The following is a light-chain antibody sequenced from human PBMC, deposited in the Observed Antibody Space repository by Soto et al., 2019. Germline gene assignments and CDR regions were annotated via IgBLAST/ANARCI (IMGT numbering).Light chain of an antibody. V-gene: IGKV3-20*01. CDR3: QQYGSSPIT. Sequence: EIVLTQYPGTLSLSPGERATLYCRASQSVSSKYLAWYQQTPGQAPRLLIYGASSRDTGIPDRVSGIGSGTDFTLTISSLEPEEFAVYYGQQYGSSPITFGQGTRLEIK. CDR2: GAS. CDR1: QSVSSKY. J-gene: IGKJ5*01.